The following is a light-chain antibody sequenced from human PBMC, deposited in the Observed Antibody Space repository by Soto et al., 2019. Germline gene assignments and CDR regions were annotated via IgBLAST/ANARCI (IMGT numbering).Light chain of an antibody. CDR1: QSVSTL. V-gene: IGKV3-11*01. CDR2: DAS. Sequence: EIVLTQSPATLSLSPGERATLSCRASQSVSTLLAWYQQKPGQAPRLLIYDASHRATGIPARFSGSGSGTDFTRTISSLEPEDFAVYCCQQRNNWPPWTFGQGTKVEIK. CDR3: QQRNNWPPWT. J-gene: IGKJ1*01.